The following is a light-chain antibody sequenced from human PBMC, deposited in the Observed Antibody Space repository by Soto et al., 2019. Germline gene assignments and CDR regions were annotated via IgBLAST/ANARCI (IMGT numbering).Light chain of an antibody. CDR2: AAS. CDR3: QQLNSYPLT. V-gene: IGKV1-9*01. J-gene: IGKJ5*01. Sequence: DIQLTQSPSFLSASVGDRVTITCRASQGISSYLAWYQQKPGKAPKLLIYAASTFQSGVPPRFSGSGSGTEFTLTISSLQPEDFATYYCQQLNSYPLTFGQGTRLEIK. CDR1: QGISSY.